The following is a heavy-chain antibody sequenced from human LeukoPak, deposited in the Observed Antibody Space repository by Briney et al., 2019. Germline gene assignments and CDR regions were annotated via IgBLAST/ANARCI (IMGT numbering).Heavy chain of an antibody. V-gene: IGHV3-21*01. J-gene: IGHJ5*02. CDR3: ARHKQQLPNSWFDP. CDR1: GFTFSSYS. CDR2: ISSSSSYI. D-gene: IGHD6-13*01. Sequence: GGSLRLSCAASGFTFSSYSMNWVRQAPGKGLEWVSSISSSSSYIYYADSVKGRFTISRDNAKNSLYLQMNSLRAEDTAVYYCARHKQQLPNSWFDPWGQGTLVTVSS.